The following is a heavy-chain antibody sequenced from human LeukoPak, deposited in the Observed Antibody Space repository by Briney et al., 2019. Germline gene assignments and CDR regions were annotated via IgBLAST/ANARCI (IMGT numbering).Heavy chain of an antibody. CDR1: GGTFSSYA. Sequence: ASVKVSCXASGGTFSSYAISWVRQAPGQGLEWMGRIIPIFGTANYAQKFQGRVTITTDESTSTAYMELSSLRSEDTAVYYCARGSGSYYFAFDIWGQGTMVTVSS. CDR2: IIPIFGTA. V-gene: IGHV1-69*05. D-gene: IGHD1-26*01. J-gene: IGHJ3*02. CDR3: ARGSGSYYFAFDI.